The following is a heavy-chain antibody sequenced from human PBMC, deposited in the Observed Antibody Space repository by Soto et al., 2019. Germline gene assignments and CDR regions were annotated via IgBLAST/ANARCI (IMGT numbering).Heavy chain of an antibody. V-gene: IGHV1-18*01. CDR3: ARGRYGDY. CDR2: ISAHNGNT. Sequence: QVHLVQSGAEVKKPGASVKVSCKASGYTFTSYGITWVRLAPGQGLEWMGWISAHNGNTDYAQKLQGRVIVTRDTSTSTAYMELRSLLSDDTAVYYSARGRYGDYWGQGALVTVSS. CDR1: GYTFTSYG. D-gene: IGHD1-1*01. J-gene: IGHJ4*02.